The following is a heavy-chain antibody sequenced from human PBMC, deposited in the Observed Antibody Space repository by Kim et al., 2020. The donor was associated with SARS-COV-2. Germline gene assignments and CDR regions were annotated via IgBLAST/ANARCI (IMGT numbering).Heavy chain of an antibody. CDR1: GFTFTTYN. J-gene: IGHJ4*02. D-gene: IGHD7-27*01. CDR3: ARDWNWGIDV. V-gene: IGHV3-48*02. CDR2: ISETDAT. Sequence: GGALRLSCAASGFTFTTYNMNWVRQAPGKGLEWISYISETDATYYADSVKGRFTISRDYAKNSLDLQMNSLRDEDKAGYYCARDWNWGIDVWGQGTVVT.